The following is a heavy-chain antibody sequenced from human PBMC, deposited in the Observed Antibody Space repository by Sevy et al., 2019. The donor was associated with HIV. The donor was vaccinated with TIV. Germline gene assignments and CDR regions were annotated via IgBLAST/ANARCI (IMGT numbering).Heavy chain of an antibody. CDR1: GFTFSDYY. CDR3: ARGDSSGYYGEDYYYYYMDV. Sequence: GGSLRLSCAASGFTFSDYYMSWIRQAPGKGLEWVSYISSSSSYTNYADSVKGRFTISIDNAKNSLYLQMNSRRAEDTAVYDCARGDSSGYYGEDYYYYYMDVWGNGTTVTVSS. V-gene: IGHV3-11*06. CDR2: ISSSSSYT. J-gene: IGHJ6*03. D-gene: IGHD3-22*01.